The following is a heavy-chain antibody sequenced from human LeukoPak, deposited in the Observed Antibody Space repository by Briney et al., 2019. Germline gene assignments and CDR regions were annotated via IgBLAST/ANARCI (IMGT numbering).Heavy chain of an antibody. V-gene: IGHV5-51*01. J-gene: IGHJ3*02. CDR1: GYSFTSYW. CDR3: ARREEAYCGGDCYSDAFDI. D-gene: IGHD2-21*02. CDR2: IYPGDSDT. Sequence: GESLKICCKGSGYSFTSYWIGWVRQMPGKGLEWMGIIYPGDSDTRYSPSFQGQVTISADKSISTAYLQWSSLKASDTAMYYCARREEAYCGGDCYSDAFDIWGQGTMVTVSS.